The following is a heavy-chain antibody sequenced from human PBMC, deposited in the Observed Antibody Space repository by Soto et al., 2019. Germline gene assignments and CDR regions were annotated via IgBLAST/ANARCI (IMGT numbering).Heavy chain of an antibody. CDR1: GFSLTSGEG. V-gene: IGHV2-5*02. CDR3: AHIDPEIVTVGGHGGFDY. CDR2: IYWDDDK. D-gene: IGHD5-12*01. J-gene: IGHJ4*02. Sequence: QITLKESGPTLVRPPQTLTLTCTFSGFSLTSGEGVGWIRQPPGKALEWLALIYWDDDKRYSPSLKNRLTITKDTSKNQVVLTMTNVGPVDTATYFCAHIDPEIVTVGGHGGFDYWGQGTLVTVSS.